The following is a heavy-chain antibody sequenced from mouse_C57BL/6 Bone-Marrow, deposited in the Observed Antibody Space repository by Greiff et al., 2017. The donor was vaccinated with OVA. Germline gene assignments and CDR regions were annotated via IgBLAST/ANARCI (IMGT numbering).Heavy chain of an antibody. CDR3: ARDAGYYPFAY. Sequence: EVHLVESGGGLVQSGRSLRLSCATSGFTFSDFYMEWVRQAPGKGLEWIAASRNKANDYTTEYSASVKGRFIVSRDTSQSILYLQMNALRAEDTAIYYCARDAGYYPFAYWGQGTLVTVSA. CDR1: GFTFSDFY. V-gene: IGHV7-1*01. J-gene: IGHJ3*01. CDR2: SRNKANDYTT. D-gene: IGHD2-3*01.